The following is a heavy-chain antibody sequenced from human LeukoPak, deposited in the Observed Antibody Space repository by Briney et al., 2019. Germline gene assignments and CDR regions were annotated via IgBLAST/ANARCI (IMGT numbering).Heavy chain of an antibody. CDR2: ISYDGSNK. V-gene: IGHV3-30*18. J-gene: IGHJ4*02. CDR1: GFTFSSYG. CDR3: AKDEGRVEMGRPYYFDY. Sequence: SGRSLRLSCAASGFTFSSYGMPWVRQAPGKGLEWVAVISYDGSNKYYADSVKGRFTISRDNSKNTLYLQMNSLRAEDTAVYYCAKDEGRVEMGRPYYFDYWGQGTLVTVSS. D-gene: IGHD1-26*01.